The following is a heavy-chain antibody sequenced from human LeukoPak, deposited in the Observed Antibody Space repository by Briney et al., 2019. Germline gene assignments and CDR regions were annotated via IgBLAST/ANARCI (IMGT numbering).Heavy chain of an antibody. CDR2: ISGGAGST. CDR1: GFTFSTYA. J-gene: IGHJ4*02. D-gene: IGHD2-8*01. V-gene: IGHV3-23*01. Sequence: GGSLRLSCAASGFTFSTYAMTWVRQAPGKELEWVSVISGGAGSTYYADSVKGRFTISRDNSKNTLYLQMNSLRAEDTAVYYCAKRRDGVCYDHWGQGTLVTVSS. CDR3: AKRRDGVCYDH.